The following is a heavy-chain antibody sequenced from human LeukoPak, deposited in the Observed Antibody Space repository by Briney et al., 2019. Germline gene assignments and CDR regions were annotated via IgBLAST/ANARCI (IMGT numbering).Heavy chain of an antibody. CDR3: ARDLGSGSYPIGAFDI. CDR2: INTNTGNP. Sequence: ASVKVSCKASGYTFTSYTMNWVRQAPGQGLEWMGWINTNTGNPTYAQGFTGRFVFSLDTSVSTTYLQISSLKAEDTAVYYCARDLGSGSYPIGAFDIWGQGTMVTVSS. D-gene: IGHD3-10*01. J-gene: IGHJ3*02. V-gene: IGHV7-4-1*02. CDR1: GYTFTSYT.